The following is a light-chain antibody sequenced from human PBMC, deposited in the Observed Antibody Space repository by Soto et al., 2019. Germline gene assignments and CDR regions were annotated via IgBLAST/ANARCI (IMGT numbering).Light chain of an antibody. CDR3: SSYTTGHTFV. J-gene: IGLJ1*01. CDR2: EVS. V-gene: IGLV2-14*01. Sequence: QSVLTQPASVSGSPGQSITMSCTGTTSDVGGYNYVSWYQQHPGKAPKLLIYEVSDRPSGVSNRFSGSKSGNTASLAISGLQAEDETDNYCSSYTTGHTFVFGTGTKLTVL. CDR1: TSDVGGYNY.